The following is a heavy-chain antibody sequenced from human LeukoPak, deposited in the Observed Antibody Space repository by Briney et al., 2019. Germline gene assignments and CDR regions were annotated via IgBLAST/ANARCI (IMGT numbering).Heavy chain of an antibody. CDR3: ARQVATKGEWAFDV. CDR2: IRHDGHT. CDR1: GYFTSNYY. J-gene: IGHJ3*01. Sequence: SGPGLVKPSETLSLTCTVSVSGYFTSNYYWGWIRQPPGKGLEWIASIRHDGHTYYNASLKSQVTISIDMSGNQFSLKLNSLTAADTAVYYCARQVATKGEWAFDVWGQGTMVTVTS. V-gene: IGHV4-38-2*02. D-gene: IGHD5-12*01.